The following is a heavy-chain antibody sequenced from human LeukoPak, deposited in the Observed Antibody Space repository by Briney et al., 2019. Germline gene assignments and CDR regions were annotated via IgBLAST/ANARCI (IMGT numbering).Heavy chain of an antibody. D-gene: IGHD3-22*01. Sequence: ASETLSLTCTVSGASVNNDSSYWNWIRQPPGKGLEWIGFISYNGTTSYNPSLKGRVAMSVDASQNQFSLKVTSVTAADTAVYYCARGNPDYYESSDSYFDAAQTLDYWGQGTLLTVSS. CDR2: ISYNGTT. CDR3: ARGNPDYYESSDSYFDAAQTLDY. CDR1: GASVNNDSSY. V-gene: IGHV4-30-4*08. J-gene: IGHJ4*02.